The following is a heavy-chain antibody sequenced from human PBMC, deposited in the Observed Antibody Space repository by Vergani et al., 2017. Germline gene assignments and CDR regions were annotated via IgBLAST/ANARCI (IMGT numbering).Heavy chain of an antibody. J-gene: IGHJ4*02. CDR3: ARGENYYDSSGYYPPSFDY. D-gene: IGHD3-22*01. V-gene: IGHV1-69*01. CDR1: GGTFSSYA. CDR2: IIPIFGTA. Sequence: QVQLVQSGAEVKKPGSSLKVSCKASGGTFSSYAISWVRQAPGQGLEWMGGIIPIFGTANYAQKFQGRVTITADESTSTAYMELSSLRSEDTAVYYCARGENYYDSSGYYPPSFDYWGQGTLVTVSS.